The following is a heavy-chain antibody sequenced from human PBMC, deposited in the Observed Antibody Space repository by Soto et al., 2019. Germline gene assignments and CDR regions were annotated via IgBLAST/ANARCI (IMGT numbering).Heavy chain of an antibody. CDR3: AHLDMVRGVTYYYGMDV. Sequence: QITLKESGPTLVKPTQTLTLTCTFSGFSLSTSGVGVGWIRQPPGKALEWLALIYWDDDKRYSPSLKSRLTITKVTFKNQVVLTMTNTDPVDTATHYCAHLDMVRGVTYYYGMDVWGQGTTVTVSS. D-gene: IGHD3-10*01. CDR1: GFSLSTSGVG. CDR2: IYWDDDK. J-gene: IGHJ6*02. V-gene: IGHV2-5*02.